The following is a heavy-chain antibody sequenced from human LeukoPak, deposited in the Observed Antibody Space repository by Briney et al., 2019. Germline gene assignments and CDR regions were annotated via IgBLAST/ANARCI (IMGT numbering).Heavy chain of an antibody. Sequence: GESLQISCKGSGSSFTSYWIGWVRQMPGKGLEWMGIIYPGDSDTRYSPSFQGQVTISADKCISTAYLQRSSLKASDTAIYYCARMHASGRFDYWGQGTLVTVSS. J-gene: IGHJ4*02. D-gene: IGHD1-26*01. V-gene: IGHV5-51*01. CDR3: ARMHASGRFDY. CDR1: GSSFTSYW. CDR2: IYPGDSDT.